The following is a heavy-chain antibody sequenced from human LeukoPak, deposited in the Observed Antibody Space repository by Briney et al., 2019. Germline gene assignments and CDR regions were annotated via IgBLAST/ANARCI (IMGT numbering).Heavy chain of an antibody. Sequence: PGGSLRLSCAASGFTFSDYYMSWVRQVPGKGLEWLSNISGSGGNTRYRDSVKGRFTIYRDNSKNTLYLQMNSLRAEDTAIYYCAKSMSTVTYFDAWGQGTPVIVSS. CDR2: ISGSGGNT. J-gene: IGHJ4*02. D-gene: IGHD4-17*01. CDR1: GFTFSDYY. CDR3: AKSMSTVTYFDA. V-gene: IGHV3-23*01.